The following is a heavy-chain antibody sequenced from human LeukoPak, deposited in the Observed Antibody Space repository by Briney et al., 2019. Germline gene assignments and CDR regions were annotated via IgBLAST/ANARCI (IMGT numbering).Heavy chain of an antibody. CDR3: ARVFRRSTWFDY. Sequence: GSLRLSCAASGFTFSSYAMSWVRQPPGKGLEWIGEIYHSGSTNYNPSLKSRVTISVDKSKNQFSLKLSSVTAADTAVYYCARVFRRSTWFDYWGQGTLVTVSS. J-gene: IGHJ4*02. CDR2: IYHSGST. CDR1: GFTFSSYAM. D-gene: IGHD5/OR15-5a*01. V-gene: IGHV4-4*02.